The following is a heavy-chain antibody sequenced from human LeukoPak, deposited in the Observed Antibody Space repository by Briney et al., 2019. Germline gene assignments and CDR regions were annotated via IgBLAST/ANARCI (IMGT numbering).Heavy chain of an antibody. J-gene: IGHJ4*02. CDR2: FDPEDGET. V-gene: IGHV1-24*01. Sequence: ASVKVSCKVSGYTLTELSMHWVRQAPGKGLEWMGGFDPEDGETIYAQKFQGRVTMTEDTSTDTAYMELSRLRSDDTAVYYCARVDFWSGYFGGMDYWGQGTLVTVSS. CDR3: ARVDFWSGYFGGMDY. D-gene: IGHD3-3*01. CDR1: GYTLTELS.